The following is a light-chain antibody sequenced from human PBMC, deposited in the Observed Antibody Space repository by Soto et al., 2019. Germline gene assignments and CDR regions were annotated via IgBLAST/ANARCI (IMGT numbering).Light chain of an antibody. CDR2: GVS. CDR1: QSVTSY. CDR3: HQRSNWPPDT. Sequence: EIVLTQSPCTLSLSPGERATLFCRASQSVTSYLAWYQQKPGQAPRLLIYGVSTRATGIPDRFSGSGSGTDFTLTISSLEPEDFAVYYCHQRSNWPPDTFGQGTRLEI. V-gene: IGKV3-11*01. J-gene: IGKJ5*01.